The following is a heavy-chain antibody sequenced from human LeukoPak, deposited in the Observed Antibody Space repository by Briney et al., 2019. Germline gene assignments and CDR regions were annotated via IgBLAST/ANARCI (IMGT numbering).Heavy chain of an antibody. J-gene: IGHJ4*02. CDR2: ILYDGSNK. CDR3: AKGTSSSCYSAPNY. Sequence: PGGSLRLSCAASGFTFSTSAMHWVRQAPGKGLEWVAAILYDGSNKYYANSVKGRFTISRDNSKNTLSLQLNSLRAEDTAVYYCAKGTSSSCYSAPNYWGQGTLVTVSS. D-gene: IGHD2-15*01. V-gene: IGHV3-30*04. CDR1: GFTFSTSA.